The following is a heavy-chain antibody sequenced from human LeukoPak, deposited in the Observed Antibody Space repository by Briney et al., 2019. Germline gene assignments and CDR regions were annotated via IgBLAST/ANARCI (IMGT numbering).Heavy chain of an antibody. CDR2: ISKDGTNK. D-gene: IGHD6-13*01. Sequence: GGSLRLSCTASGFTFNRFAMHWVRQAPGKGLDWLAVISKDGTNKYCVDSVKGRFTISRDNSKNTDYLQMSSLRAEDTAVYYCAREDQQLPDYWGQGTLVTVSS. J-gene: IGHJ4*02. CDR1: GFTFNRFA. V-gene: IGHV3-30-3*01. CDR3: AREDQQLPDY.